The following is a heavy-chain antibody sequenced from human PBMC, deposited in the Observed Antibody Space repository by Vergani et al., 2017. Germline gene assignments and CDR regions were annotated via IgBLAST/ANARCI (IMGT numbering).Heavy chain of an antibody. CDR1: GFTFNQYG. J-gene: IGHJ1*01. Sequence: QVQLVESGGGVVQPGRSLRLSCAASGFTFNQYGMHWVRQAPGKGLEWVAVTWYDGNNKQYADSVKGRFTISRDNSKSTLYLQMNSLRTEDTAVYYCATKSCGTPGCQIGYFREWDQGTLVTVSS. D-gene: IGHD1-1*01. CDR3: ATKSCGTPGCQIGYFRE. V-gene: IGHV3-33*01. CDR2: TWYDGNNK.